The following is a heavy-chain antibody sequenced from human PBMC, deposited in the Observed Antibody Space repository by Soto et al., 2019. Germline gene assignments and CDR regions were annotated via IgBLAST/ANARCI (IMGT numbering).Heavy chain of an antibody. J-gene: IGHJ4*02. CDR2: IYHSGST. CDR1: GGSISSNNW. CDR3: AGQVDTTYTYNY. D-gene: IGHD5-18*01. V-gene: IGHV4-4*02. Sequence: QVQLQESGPGLVKPSGTLSLTCAVSGGSISSNNWWSWVRQSPGKGLEWIGEIYHSGSTNYNPSLKGRVTMSVDKSQSQFSLNLGSLTAADTAVYYCAGQVDTTYTYNYWGQGTLVTVSS.